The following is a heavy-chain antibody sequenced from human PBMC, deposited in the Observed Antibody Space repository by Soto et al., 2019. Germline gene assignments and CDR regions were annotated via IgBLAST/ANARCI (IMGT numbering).Heavy chain of an antibody. CDR3: ARSTYYDFWSGHTDYFDY. Sequence: SETLSLTCTVSGGSISSSSYYWGWIRQPPGKGLEWIGSIYYSGSTYYNPSLKSRVTISVDTSKNQFSLKLSSVTAADTAVYYCARSTYYDFWSGHTDYFDYWGQGTLVTVSS. D-gene: IGHD3-3*01. CDR2: IYYSGST. V-gene: IGHV4-39*01. J-gene: IGHJ4*02. CDR1: GGSISSSSYY.